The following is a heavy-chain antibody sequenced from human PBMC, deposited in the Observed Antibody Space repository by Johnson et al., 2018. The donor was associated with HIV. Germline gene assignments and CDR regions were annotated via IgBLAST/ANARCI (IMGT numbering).Heavy chain of an antibody. V-gene: IGHV3-9*01. CDR1: GFTFSSYA. CDR2: ISWNSGSI. Sequence: LVESGGGVVQPGRSLRLSCAASGFTFSSYAMHWVRQAPGKGLEWVSGISWNSGSIGYADSVKGRFTISRDNAKNSLYLQMNSLRAEDPALYYCAKDIGVTTPWDAFDIWGQGTMVTVSS. CDR3: AKDIGVTTPWDAFDI. D-gene: IGHD4-17*01. J-gene: IGHJ3*02.